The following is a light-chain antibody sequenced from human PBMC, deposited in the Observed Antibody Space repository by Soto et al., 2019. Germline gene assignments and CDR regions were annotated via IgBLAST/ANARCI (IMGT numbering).Light chain of an antibody. J-gene: IGLJ2*01. V-gene: IGLV1-44*01. Sequence: QSVLTQPPSASGTPGQRVTISCSGGGSNIGSNPVNWYQQLPGTAPKLLIYTSDQRPSGVLDRFSGSKSGTSASLAISARQYEDEADYYCSTWDDSLNGPVFGGGTKVTVL. CDR1: GSNIGSNP. CDR3: STWDDSLNGPV. CDR2: TSD.